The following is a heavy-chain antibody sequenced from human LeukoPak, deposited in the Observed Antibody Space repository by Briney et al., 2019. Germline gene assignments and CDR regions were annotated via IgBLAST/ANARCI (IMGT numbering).Heavy chain of an antibody. D-gene: IGHD3-10*01. CDR1: GFTFSSYE. V-gene: IGHV3-48*03. CDR2: ISSSGSPI. J-gene: IGHJ4*02. Sequence: GGSLRLSCAASGFTFSSYEMNGVRQAPGKGLEWVSYISSSGSPICSADPVKGRFTFSRANAKSSLYLQMNGLRAEDTAVYYCARGPHYYGSGSEDKPLDYWGEGTLVTVSS. CDR3: ARGPHYYGSGSEDKPLDY.